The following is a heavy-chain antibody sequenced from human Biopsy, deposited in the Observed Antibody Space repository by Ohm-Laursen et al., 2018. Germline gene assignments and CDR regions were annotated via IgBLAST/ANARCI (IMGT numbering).Heavy chain of an antibody. Sequence: SLRLSCTAASGFSVSSYDMNWVRQAPGKGLEWTSYISETSSHIYDADSVRGRFTVARDIAKNSLYLQLNSLRVEDTAVYYCARDSSRRAREGGMDVWGQGTTVTVSS. CDR3: ARDSSRRAREGGMDV. CDR1: GFSVSSYD. D-gene: IGHD6-6*01. V-gene: IGHV3-21*01. J-gene: IGHJ6*02. CDR2: ISETSSHI.